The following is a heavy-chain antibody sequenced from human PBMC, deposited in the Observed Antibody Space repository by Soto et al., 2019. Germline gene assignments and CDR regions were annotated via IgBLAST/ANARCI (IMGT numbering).Heavy chain of an antibody. J-gene: IGHJ6*02. CDR1: GFTFSSYG. CDR3: ARGSGNYYGSAPLTPPYGMDV. V-gene: IGHV3-33*01. Sequence: GGSLRLSCAASGFTFSSYGMHWVRQAPGKGLEWVAVIWYDGSNKYYADSVKGRFTISRDNSKNTLYLQMNSLRAEDTAVYYCARGSGNYYGSAPLTPPYGMDVWGQGTTVTVSS. D-gene: IGHD3-10*01. CDR2: IWYDGSNK.